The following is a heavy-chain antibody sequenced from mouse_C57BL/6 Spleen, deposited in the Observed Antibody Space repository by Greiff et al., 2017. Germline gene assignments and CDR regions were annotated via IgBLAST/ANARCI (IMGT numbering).Heavy chain of an antibody. CDR1: GYSITSGYY. CDR2: ISYDGSN. Sequence: EVQLQESGPGLVKPSQSLSLTCSVTGYSITSGYYWNWIRQFPGNKLEWMGYISYDGSNNYNPSLKNRISITRDTSKNQFFLKLNSVTTEDTATYYCARRDDYDVEYAMDYWGQGTSGTVSS. D-gene: IGHD2-4*01. J-gene: IGHJ4*01. V-gene: IGHV3-6*01. CDR3: ARRDDYDVEYAMDY.